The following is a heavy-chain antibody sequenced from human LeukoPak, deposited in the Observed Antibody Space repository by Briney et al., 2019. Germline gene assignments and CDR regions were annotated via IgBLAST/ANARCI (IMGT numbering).Heavy chain of an antibody. J-gene: IGHJ4*02. V-gene: IGHV4-34*01. CDR1: GGSFSGYY. Sequence: SETLSLTCAVYGGSFSGYYWSWIRQPPGKGLEWIGEINHSGSTNYNPSLKSRVTISVDTSKNQFSLKLSSVTAADTAVYYCARRLITFGGVIATCFDYWGQGTLVTVSS. CDR3: ARRLITFGGVIATCFDY. D-gene: IGHD3-16*02. CDR2: INHSGST.